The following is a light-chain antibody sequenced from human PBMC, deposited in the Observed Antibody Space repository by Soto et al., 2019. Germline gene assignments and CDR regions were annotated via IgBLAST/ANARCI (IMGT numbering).Light chain of an antibody. J-gene: IGKJ4*01. CDR3: QHYGSSPFT. CDR1: QSITSNY. Sequence: EIGLTQSPGTLSLSTGERATLSCRAGQSITSNYLAWYQQKPGQAPRLLIYGPSSRAIGIPHRFSGSGSGTDFTLTISRLEPEDFAVYYCQHYGSSPFTFGGGTKVDIK. CDR2: GPS. V-gene: IGKV3-20*01.